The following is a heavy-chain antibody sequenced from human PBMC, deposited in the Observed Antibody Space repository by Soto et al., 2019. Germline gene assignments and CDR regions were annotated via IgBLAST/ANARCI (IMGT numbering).Heavy chain of an antibody. J-gene: IGHJ3*02. CDR2: MDPNSGNT. D-gene: IGHD2-15*01. V-gene: IGHV1-8*01. CDR3: ATLKRYCSGGSCYSGHAFDI. Sequence: GASVKVSCKASGYTFTSYDINWVRQATGQGLEWMGWMDPNSGNTGYAQKFQGRVTMTRNTSISTAYMELSSLRSEDTAVYYCATLKRYCSGGSCYSGHAFDIWGQGTMVTVSS. CDR1: GYTFTSYD.